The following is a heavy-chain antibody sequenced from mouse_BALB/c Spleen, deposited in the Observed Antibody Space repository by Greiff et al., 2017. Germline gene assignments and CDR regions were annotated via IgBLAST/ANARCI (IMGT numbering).Heavy chain of an antibody. Sequence: QVQLQQPGAELVKPGASVKLSCKASGFTFTSYWMHWVKQRPGQGLEWIGEINPSDGRTYYNEKFKGKATMTVDKSSTTAYMQLSSLTSEDSAVYYCTKCGMITYWYFDVWGAGTTVTVSS. V-gene: IGHV1S81*02. J-gene: IGHJ1*01. CDR1: GFTFTSYW. D-gene: IGHD2-4*01. CDR2: INPSDGRT. CDR3: TKCGMITYWYFDV.